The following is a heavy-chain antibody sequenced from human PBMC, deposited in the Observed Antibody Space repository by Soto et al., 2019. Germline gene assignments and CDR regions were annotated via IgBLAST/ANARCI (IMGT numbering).Heavy chain of an antibody. Sequence: QLQLQESGPGLVKPSETLSLTCTVSAGSISGYYWSWIRQPPGKGLEWIAYIHYSGSSNSNPSLKSRVTVSVDTSKNQFSLKLSSATAADTAVYYCARHSNEYRKSLDYWGQGTLVTVSA. D-gene: IGHD1-1*01. V-gene: IGHV4-59*08. CDR2: IHYSGSS. CDR1: AGSISGYY. J-gene: IGHJ4*02. CDR3: ARHSNEYRKSLDY.